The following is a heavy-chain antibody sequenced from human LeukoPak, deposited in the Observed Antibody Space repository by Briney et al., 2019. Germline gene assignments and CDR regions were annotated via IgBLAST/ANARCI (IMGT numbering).Heavy chain of an antibody. Sequence: PSETLSLICTVSGGSISSYYWSWIRQPPGKGLEWNGYIYYSGSTNYNPSLKSRVTISVDTSKNQFSLKLSSVTAADTAVYYCARVGEAAAGSDANYYYGMDVWGQGTTVTVSS. CDR3: ARVGEAAAGSDANYYYGMDV. V-gene: IGHV4-59*01. J-gene: IGHJ6*02. CDR2: IYYSGST. CDR1: GGSISSYY. D-gene: IGHD6-13*01.